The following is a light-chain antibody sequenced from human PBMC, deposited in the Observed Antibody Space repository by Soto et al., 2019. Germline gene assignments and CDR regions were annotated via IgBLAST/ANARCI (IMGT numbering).Light chain of an antibody. J-gene: IGLJ1*01. Sequence: QSVLTQPASVSGSPGQSITISCTGTSSDVGSYNYVSWYQQHPGKAPKLMIYGVTNRPSGVSSRFSGSRSGNTASLTISGLQAEDEAEYFCNSYTSSSTFVFGTGTKLTVL. V-gene: IGLV2-14*01. CDR2: GVT. CDR3: NSYTSSSTFV. CDR1: SSDVGSYNY.